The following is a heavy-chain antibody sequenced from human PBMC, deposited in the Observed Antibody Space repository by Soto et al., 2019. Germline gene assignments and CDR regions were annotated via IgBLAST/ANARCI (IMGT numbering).Heavy chain of an antibody. Sequence: ASVKVSCKASGYTFTGYYMHWVRQAPGQGLEWMGWINPNSGGTNYAQKFQGWVTMTRDTSISTAYMKLSRLRSDDTAVYYCARDSRYYDFWSGYYNRNYYYGMDVWGQGTTVTVSS. V-gene: IGHV1-2*04. J-gene: IGHJ6*02. D-gene: IGHD3-3*01. CDR3: ARDSRYYDFWSGYYNRNYYYGMDV. CDR1: GYTFTGYY. CDR2: INPNSGGT.